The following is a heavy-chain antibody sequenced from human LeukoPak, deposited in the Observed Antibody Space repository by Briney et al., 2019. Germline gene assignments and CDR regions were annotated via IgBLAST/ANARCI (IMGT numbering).Heavy chain of an antibody. Sequence: PGGSLRPSCAASGFTFSSYEMNWVRQAPGKGLEWVSYISSSGSTIYYADSVKGRFTISRDNAKNSLYLQMNSLRAEDTAVYYCARWRDYYDSSGYLDAFDIWGQGTMVTVSS. CDR1: GFTFSSYE. CDR3: ARWRDYYDSSGYLDAFDI. J-gene: IGHJ3*02. CDR2: ISSSGSTI. V-gene: IGHV3-48*03. D-gene: IGHD3-22*01.